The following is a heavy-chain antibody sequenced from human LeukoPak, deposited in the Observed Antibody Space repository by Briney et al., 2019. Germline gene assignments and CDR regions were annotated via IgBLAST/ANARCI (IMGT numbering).Heavy chain of an antibody. CDR1: GGSISSSSYY. J-gene: IGHJ3*02. CDR2: IYYSGST. CDR3: ARPLDSSGSPRPNDAFDI. Sequence: PSGTLSLTCTVSGGSISSSSYYWGWIRQPPGMGLEWIGSIYYSGSTYYNPSLKSRVTISIDTSKNQFSLKLSSVTAADTAVYYCARPLDSSGSPRPNDAFDIWGQGTMVTVSS. D-gene: IGHD3-22*01. V-gene: IGHV4-39*01.